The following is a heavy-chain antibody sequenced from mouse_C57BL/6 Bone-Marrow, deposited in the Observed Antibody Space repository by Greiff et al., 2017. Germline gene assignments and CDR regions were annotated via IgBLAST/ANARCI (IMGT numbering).Heavy chain of an antibody. J-gene: IGHJ2*01. CDR1: GFNIKDDY. D-gene: IGHD2-3*01. CDR2: IDPEIGDT. CDR3: SSFDGNYFDF. Sequence: EVQLKQSGAELVRPGASVKLSCTASGFNIKDDYIHWVKQRPEQGLEWIGWIDPEIGDTEFASKFQGKATITSDTSSKTAYLQLSSLTSEDTAVYYCSSFDGNYFDFWGQGTPLTVAS. V-gene: IGHV14-4*01.